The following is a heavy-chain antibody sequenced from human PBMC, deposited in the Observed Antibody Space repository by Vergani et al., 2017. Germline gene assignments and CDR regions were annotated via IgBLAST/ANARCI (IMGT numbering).Heavy chain of an antibody. D-gene: IGHD4-11*01. CDR2: ISWNSGSI. Sequence: EVQLVESGGGLVQPGRSLRLSCAASGFTFDDYAMHWVRQAPGKGLEWVSGISWNSGSIGYADSVKGRFTISRDNAKNSLYLQMNSLRAEDTALYYCAKDVAAPSRLQYPTGGVTWGQGTLVTVSS. CDR1: GFTFDDYA. V-gene: IGHV3-9*01. J-gene: IGHJ4*02. CDR3: AKDVAAPSRLQYPTGGVT.